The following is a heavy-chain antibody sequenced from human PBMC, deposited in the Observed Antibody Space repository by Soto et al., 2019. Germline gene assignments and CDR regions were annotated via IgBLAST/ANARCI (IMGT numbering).Heavy chain of an antibody. CDR3: ARPPFPGCINAVCYPFDY. CDR1: GYTFTDYY. J-gene: IGHJ4*02. Sequence: QVQLVQSGAEVKKPGASVKVSCKASGYTFTDYYIHWVRQAPGQGLEWMGMINPSGGSTDYAQKFRGRVTMTRDTSTGTVYMELSSLRSEDTAVYYCARPPFPGCINAVCYPFDYWGQATLVTVSS. D-gene: IGHD2-8*01. CDR2: INPSGGST. V-gene: IGHV1-46*01.